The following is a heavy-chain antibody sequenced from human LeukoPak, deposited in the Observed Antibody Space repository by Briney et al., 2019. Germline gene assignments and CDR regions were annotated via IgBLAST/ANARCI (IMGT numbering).Heavy chain of an antibody. Sequence: GESLKISCKGSGYSFTSYLIGWVRQLPGKGLEWMGIFYTDDSDSTYSPSFQGQVTISADKSIRTAYLQWSSLQASDTAMYYCARRSSGRFFDYWGQGTLVTVSS. V-gene: IGHV5-51*01. CDR1: GYSFTSYL. CDR3: ARRSSGRFFDY. D-gene: IGHD2-15*01. J-gene: IGHJ4*02. CDR2: FYTDDSDS.